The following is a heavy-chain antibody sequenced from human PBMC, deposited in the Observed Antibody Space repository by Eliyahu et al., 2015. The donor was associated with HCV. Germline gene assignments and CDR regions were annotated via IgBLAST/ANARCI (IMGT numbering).Heavy chain of an antibody. Sequence: EVLLVESGGGLVKPGGXLRLSXAAXGFXFSNYDXNWVRQAPGKGLEWVSSISSSSSYIYYADSVKGRFTISRDNAKNSLYLQMNSLRAEDTAVYYCARAQCGGDCESAFDIWGQGTMVTVSS. V-gene: IGHV3-21*01. CDR1: GFXFSNYD. J-gene: IGHJ3*02. CDR2: ISSSSSYI. CDR3: ARAQCGGDCESAFDI. D-gene: IGHD2-21*02.